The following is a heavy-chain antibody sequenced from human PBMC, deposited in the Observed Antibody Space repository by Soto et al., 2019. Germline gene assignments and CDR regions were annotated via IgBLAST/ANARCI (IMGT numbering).Heavy chain of an antibody. CDR1: GGSFSGYY. V-gene: IGHV4-34*10. CDR2: INHSGST. D-gene: IGHD5-12*01. J-gene: IGHJ6*03. CDR3: ARVRYSGYDWPAGYYHYMDV. Sequence: SETLSLTCAVYGGSFSGYYWSWIRQPPGKGLEWIGEINHSGSTNYNPNSGNTGYAQKFQGRVTMTRNTSISTAYMELSSLRSEDTAVYYCARVRYSGYDWPAGYYHYMDVWGKGTTVPVSS.